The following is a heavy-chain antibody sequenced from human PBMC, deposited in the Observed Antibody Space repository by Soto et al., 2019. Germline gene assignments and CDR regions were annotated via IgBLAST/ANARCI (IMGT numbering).Heavy chain of an antibody. V-gene: IGHV4-61*01. Sequence: PSETLSLTCTVSGGSVSSGSYYWSWIRQPPGKGLEWIGYIYYSGSTNYNPSLKSRVTISVDTSKNQFSLKLSSVTAADTAVYYCARAKDCSGGSCYSSWFDPWGQGTLVTVSS. CDR1: GGSVSSGSYY. CDR3: ARAKDCSGGSCYSSWFDP. D-gene: IGHD2-15*01. J-gene: IGHJ5*02. CDR2: IYYSGST.